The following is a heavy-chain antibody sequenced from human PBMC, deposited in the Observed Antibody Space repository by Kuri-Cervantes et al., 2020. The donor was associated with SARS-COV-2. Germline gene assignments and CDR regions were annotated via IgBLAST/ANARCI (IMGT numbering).Heavy chain of an antibody. J-gene: IGHJ4*02. CDR3: ARASSSWYYGTFPDY. Sequence: ASVKVSCKASGYTFSNCAINWVRQATGQGLEWMGWMNPNSGNTGYAQKFQGRVTITADKSTSTAYMELSSLRSEDTAVYYCARASSSWYYGTFPDYWGQGTLVTVSS. CDR1: GYTFSNCA. V-gene: IGHV1-8*03. D-gene: IGHD6-13*01. CDR2: MNPNSGNT.